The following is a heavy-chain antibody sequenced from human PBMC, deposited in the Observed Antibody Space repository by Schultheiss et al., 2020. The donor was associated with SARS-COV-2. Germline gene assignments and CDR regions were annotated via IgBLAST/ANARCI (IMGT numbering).Heavy chain of an antibody. V-gene: IGHV4-34*01. CDR1: GGSFSGYY. CDR3: ARAMVSVFDY. CDR2: VNHRGTA. D-gene: IGHD3-10*01. J-gene: IGHJ4*02. Sequence: SETLSLTCAVYGGSFSGYYWSWIRQSPGQGLEWIGDVNHRGTATYNPSLKSRVTISVDTSKNQFSLKLTSVIAADTAVYYCARAMVSVFDYWGQGTLVTVSS.